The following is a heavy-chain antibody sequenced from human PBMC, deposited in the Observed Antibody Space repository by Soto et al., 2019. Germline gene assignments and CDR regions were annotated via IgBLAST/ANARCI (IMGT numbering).Heavy chain of an antibody. D-gene: IGHD3-16*02. Sequence: PSETLSLTCTVSGDSISSFYWTWIRQPPGKGLEWVGYIYYSGSTNYNPSLKSRVTISVDTSKNQFSLKLSSVTAADTAVYYCARVFADYDYIWGSYRYTYYFDYWGQGTLVTVSS. V-gene: IGHV4-59*01. J-gene: IGHJ4*02. CDR2: IYYSGST. CDR3: ARVFADYDYIWGSYRYTYYFDY. CDR1: GDSISSFY.